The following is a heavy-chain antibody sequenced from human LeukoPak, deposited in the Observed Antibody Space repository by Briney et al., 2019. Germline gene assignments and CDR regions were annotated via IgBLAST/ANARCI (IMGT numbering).Heavy chain of an antibody. J-gene: IGHJ4*02. CDR1: GFSLTISGMC. CDR2: IAWDDDK. D-gene: IGHD3-22*01. CDR3: ARIPNFYDNKGYFDY. V-gene: IGHV2-70*11. Sequence: SGPALVKPTQTLTLTCTFSGFSLTISGMCVSWIRQPPGKALEWLARIAWDDDKYYSTSLKTRLTISKATSKNQMVLTVTNMDPVDTATYYCARIPNFYDNKGYFDYWGQGILVTVSS.